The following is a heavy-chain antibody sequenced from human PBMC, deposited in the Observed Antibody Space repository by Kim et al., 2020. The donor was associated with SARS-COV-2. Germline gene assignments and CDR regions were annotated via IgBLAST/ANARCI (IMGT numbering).Heavy chain of an antibody. CDR1: GFTFSNAW. CDR3: TTDYFGRYSGYDHGGNDY. CDR2: IKSKTDGGTT. D-gene: IGHD5-12*01. V-gene: IGHV3-15*01. Sequence: GGSLRLSCAASGFTFSNAWMSWVRQAPGKGLEWVGRIKSKTDGGTTDYAAPVKGRFTISRDDSKNTLYLQMNSLKTEDTAVYYCTTDYFGRYSGYDHGGNDYWGQGTLVTVSS. J-gene: IGHJ4*02.